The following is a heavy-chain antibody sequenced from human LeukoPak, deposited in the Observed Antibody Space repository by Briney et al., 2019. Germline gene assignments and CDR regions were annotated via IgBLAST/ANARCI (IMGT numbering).Heavy chain of an antibody. CDR3: ARAYRHSYYYDSSGYYYPFGY. V-gene: IGHV3-48*03. Sequence: GGSLRLSCAASGFTFSSYEMNWVRQAPGKGLEWVSYISSSGSTIYYADSVKGRFTISRDNAKNSLYLQMNSLRAEDTAVYYCARAYRHSYYYDSSGYYYPFGYWGQGTLVTVSS. CDR2: ISSSGSTI. D-gene: IGHD3-22*01. J-gene: IGHJ4*02. CDR1: GFTFSSYE.